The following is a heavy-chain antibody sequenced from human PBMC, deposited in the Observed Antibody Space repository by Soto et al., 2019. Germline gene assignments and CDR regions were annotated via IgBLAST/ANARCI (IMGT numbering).Heavy chain of an antibody. CDR1: GFTFVSYD. J-gene: IGHJ4*02. V-gene: IGHV3-48*03. Sequence: PGGSLRLSCAASGFTFVSYDLIWVRHAPGKGLEWISYVSSSVTTTSYADSVKGRFTISRDNAKNSLYLQMDSLRGDDTAVYYCARSRGWGAPNDYWGQGTLVTVSS. D-gene: IGHD3-16*01. CDR2: VSSSVTTT. CDR3: ARSRGWGAPNDY.